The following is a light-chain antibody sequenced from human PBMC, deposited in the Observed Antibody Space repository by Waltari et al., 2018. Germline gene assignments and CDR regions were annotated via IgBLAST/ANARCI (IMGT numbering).Light chain of an antibody. CDR2: ATS. CDR1: QSISRN. CDR3: HQYNNWPPWT. J-gene: IGKJ1*01. V-gene: IGKV3-15*01. Sequence: EIVMTQSPATLSVSPGEGATLSCRASQSISRNLAWYQQRPGQAPRLLIFATSTRATGVPARFRGSGSGTEFTLTISSMQSEDFAIYYCHQYNNWPPWTFGQGTKVEIK.